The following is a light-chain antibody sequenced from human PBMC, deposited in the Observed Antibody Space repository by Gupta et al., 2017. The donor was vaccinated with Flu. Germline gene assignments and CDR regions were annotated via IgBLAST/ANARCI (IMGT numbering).Light chain of an antibody. CDR3: QQRDDWPIT. Sequence: EVVLTQSPATLSLSPGERATLSCRASQSVKGALAWYQQKPGQAPRLLVYDASNRAAGLPGMFSGRGSGTDFTLTISNRDPEDLAVYYCQQRDDWPITFGGGTKVEIK. CDR1: QSVKGA. V-gene: IGKV3-11*01. CDR2: DAS. J-gene: IGKJ4*01.